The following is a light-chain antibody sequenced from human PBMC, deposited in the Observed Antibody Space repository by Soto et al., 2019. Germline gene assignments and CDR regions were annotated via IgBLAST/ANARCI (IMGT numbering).Light chain of an antibody. Sequence: DIQMTQSPSTLSASVGDRVTITCRASQSIGSSLAWYQQKPGKAPNLLISDASSLERGVPSRFSGSGSGTDFTLTISSLQPEDSATYYCLQDFSYPRTFGQGTKVDIK. J-gene: IGKJ1*01. CDR1: QSIGSS. CDR2: DAS. CDR3: LQDFSYPRT. V-gene: IGKV1-5*01.